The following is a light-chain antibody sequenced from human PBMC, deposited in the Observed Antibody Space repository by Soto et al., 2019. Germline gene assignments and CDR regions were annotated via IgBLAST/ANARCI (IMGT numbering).Light chain of an antibody. CDR3: PQYDNLPYT. CDR1: QDISNY. Sequence: DIQMTQSPSSLSASVGDRVTITCQASQDISNYLNGYQQKPGKAPKLLIYDASNLETGVPSRFSGSGSGTDFTFTISSLQPEDIATYYCPQYDNLPYTFGQGTKLEIK. J-gene: IGKJ2*01. V-gene: IGKV1-33*01. CDR2: DAS.